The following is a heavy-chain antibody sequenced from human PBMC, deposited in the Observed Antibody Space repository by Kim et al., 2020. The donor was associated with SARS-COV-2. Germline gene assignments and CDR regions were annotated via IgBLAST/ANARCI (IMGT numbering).Heavy chain of an antibody. Sequence: GGSLRLSCAASGFTFDDYAMHWVRQAPGKGLEWVSGISWNSGSIGYADSVKGRFTISRDNAKNSLYLQMNSLRAEDTALYYCAKAQLWFGELLNAFDIWGQGTRVTVSS. V-gene: IGHV3-9*01. CDR1: GFTFDDYA. D-gene: IGHD3-10*01. CDR3: AKAQLWFGELLNAFDI. CDR2: ISWNSGSI. J-gene: IGHJ3*02.